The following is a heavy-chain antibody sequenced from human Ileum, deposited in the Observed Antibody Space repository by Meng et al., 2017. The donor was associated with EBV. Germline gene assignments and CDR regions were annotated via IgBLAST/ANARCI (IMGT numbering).Heavy chain of an antibody. CDR3: LRESDDGGSYYAY. Sequence: GQVGESGGGVVQPGRSLRLSCIASGFIFSNYAMHWVRQAPGKGLEWVAVMSNDGNTKEYADSVKGRFTISRDNSKNEVYLQMNSLRGEDTALYYCLRESDDGGSYYAYWGQGTLVTVAS. D-gene: IGHD1-26*01. CDR1: GFIFSNYA. CDR2: MSNDGNTK. V-gene: IGHV3-30*14. J-gene: IGHJ4*02.